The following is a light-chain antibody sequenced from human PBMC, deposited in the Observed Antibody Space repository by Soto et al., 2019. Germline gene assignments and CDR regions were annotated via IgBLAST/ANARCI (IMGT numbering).Light chain of an antibody. J-gene: IGKJ4*01. CDR3: QQSYNIPT. V-gene: IGKV4-1*01. CDR1: QSVLHPSNNRHY. Sequence: DIVMTQSPDSLAVSLGERATFNCKSIQSVLHPSNNRHYLAWYQQKPGQPPKLLIYWPSTQASCVPDRFSGSGSGTDFTPTISSLQAEDEASYNCQQSYNIPTFCGRTK. CDR2: WPS.